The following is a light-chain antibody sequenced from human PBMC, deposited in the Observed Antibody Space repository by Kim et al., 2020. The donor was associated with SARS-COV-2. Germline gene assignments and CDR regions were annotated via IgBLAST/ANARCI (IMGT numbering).Light chain of an antibody. J-gene: IGLJ2*01. Sequence: GQSITISCTGTISDVDGYNYVSWYQQHPGKAPKLMIYDVSNRPSGVSNRFSGSKSGNTASLTISGLQAEDEADYYCSSYTSSSTLVFGGGTQLTVL. V-gene: IGLV2-14*03. CDR1: ISDVDGYNY. CDR2: DVS. CDR3: SSYTSSSTLV.